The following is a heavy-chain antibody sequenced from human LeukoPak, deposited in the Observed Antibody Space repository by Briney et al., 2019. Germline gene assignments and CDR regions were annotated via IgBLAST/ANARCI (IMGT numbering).Heavy chain of an antibody. V-gene: IGHV3-23*01. CDR3: ARRRPVYYYDSSGSSAPDFDY. CDR1: GFTFSSYA. CDR2: ISGSGGST. Sequence: GGSLRLSCAASGFTFSSYAMSWVRQAPGEGLEWVSAISGSGGSTYYADSVKGRFTFPRDNSTHTLHLQMNSLRADDTAAYYCARRRPVYYYDSSGSSAPDFDYWGQGTLVTVSS. J-gene: IGHJ4*02. D-gene: IGHD3-22*01.